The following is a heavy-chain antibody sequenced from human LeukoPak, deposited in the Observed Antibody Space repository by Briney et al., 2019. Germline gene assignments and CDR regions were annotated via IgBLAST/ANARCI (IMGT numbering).Heavy chain of an antibody. CDR3: ARTKSYSSGWYDPLSYFDY. CDR1: GGTFSSYA. D-gene: IGHD6-19*01. Sequence: SVKVSCKASGGTFSSYAISWVRQAPGQGLEWMGGIIPIFGTANYAQKFQGRVTITADESTSTAYMELSSLRSEDTAVYYCARTKSYSSGWYDPLSYFDYWGQGTLVTVSS. V-gene: IGHV1-69*13. J-gene: IGHJ4*02. CDR2: IIPIFGTA.